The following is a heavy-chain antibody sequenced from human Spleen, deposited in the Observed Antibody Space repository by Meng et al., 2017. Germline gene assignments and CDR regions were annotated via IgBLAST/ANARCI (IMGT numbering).Heavy chain of an antibody. Sequence: SETLSLTCTVSGGSISSSSYYWGWIRQPPGKGLEWIGSIYYSGSTYYNPSLKSRVTISVDTSKNQFSLKLSSVTAADTAAYYCARVIGCSSTSCYVEDYYYGMDVWGQGTTVTVSS. CDR1: GGSISSSSYY. CDR3: ARVIGCSSTSCYVEDYYYGMDV. J-gene: IGHJ6*02. CDR2: IYYSGST. D-gene: IGHD2-2*01. V-gene: IGHV4-39*07.